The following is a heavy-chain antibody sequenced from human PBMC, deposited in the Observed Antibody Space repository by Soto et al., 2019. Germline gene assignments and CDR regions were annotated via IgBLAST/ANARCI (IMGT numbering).Heavy chain of an antibody. CDR3: AKLVGDTTGGVFDY. D-gene: IGHD1-26*01. CDR1: GFTFSSYG. J-gene: IGHJ4*02. CDR2: ISHDGSKK. V-gene: IGHV3-30*18. Sequence: QVQLVESGGGVVQPGRSLRLSCAASGFTFSSYGMHWVRQAPGKGLQWVAAISHDGSKKYYADSVKGRFTISRENTKNTLYGQMNSLRAEDAAVYYCAKLVGDTTGGVFDYWGQGTLVTVSS.